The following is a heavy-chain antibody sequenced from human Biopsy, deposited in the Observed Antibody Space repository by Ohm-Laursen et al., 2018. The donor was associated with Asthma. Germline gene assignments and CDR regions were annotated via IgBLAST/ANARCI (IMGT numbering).Heavy chain of an antibody. D-gene: IGHD3-10*01. CDR1: GFTFSNSG. CDR3: ARDRPITMVRGVIITFDP. Sequence: SLRLSCAASGFTFSNSGMHWVRQAPGKGLEWVAVIWFDGSNKYYVDSVRGRFTISRDNSKNTLYLQMNSLRAEDTAVYYCARDRPITMVRGVIITFDPWGQGTLVTVSS. V-gene: IGHV3-33*01. J-gene: IGHJ5*02. CDR2: IWFDGSNK.